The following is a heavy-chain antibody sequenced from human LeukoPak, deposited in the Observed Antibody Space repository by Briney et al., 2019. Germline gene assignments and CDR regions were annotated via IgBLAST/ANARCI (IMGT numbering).Heavy chain of an antibody. V-gene: IGHV1-2*06. Sequence: ASVKVSCKASGYTFTGYFIHWVRQAPGQGLEWMGRINPSSGGTNYAQKFQGTVTMTRDTSISTAYMELSRLRSDDTAVYYCARKPEGMDVWGQGTTVTVSS. CDR3: ARKPEGMDV. CDR2: INPSSGGT. D-gene: IGHD1-14*01. J-gene: IGHJ6*02. CDR1: GYTFTGYF.